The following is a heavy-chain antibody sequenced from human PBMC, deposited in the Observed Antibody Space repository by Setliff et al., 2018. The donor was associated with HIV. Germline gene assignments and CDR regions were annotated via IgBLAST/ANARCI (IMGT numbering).Heavy chain of an antibody. CDR2: IDAGNGDT. CDR1: GYTFTSNA. D-gene: IGHD5-12*01. J-gene: IGHJ5*02. CDR3: ARGVYSGYEP. Sequence: ASVKVPCKASGYTFTSNAIHWVRQAPGQSLEWMGWIDAGNGDTKYSQNFQGRVTVTGDTSASTAYMELSSLRSEDTAVYYCARGVYSGYEPWGQGTLVTVSS. V-gene: IGHV1-3*01.